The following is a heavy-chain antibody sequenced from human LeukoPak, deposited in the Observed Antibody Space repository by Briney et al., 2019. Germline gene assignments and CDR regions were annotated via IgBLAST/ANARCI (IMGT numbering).Heavy chain of an antibody. CDR3: ARDDNCSGGSCYYNWFDP. V-gene: IGHV4-59*01. CDR2: IYYSGST. J-gene: IGHJ5*02. D-gene: IGHD2-15*01. CDR1: GVSISSYY. Sequence: SETLSLTCTVSGVSISSYYWSWIRQPPGKGLEWIGYIYYSGSTNYNPSLKSRVTISVDTSKNQFSLKLSSVTAADTAVYYCARDDNCSGGSCYYNWFDPWGQGTLVTVSS.